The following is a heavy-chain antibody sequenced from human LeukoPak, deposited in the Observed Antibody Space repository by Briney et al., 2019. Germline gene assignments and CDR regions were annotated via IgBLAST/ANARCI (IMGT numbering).Heavy chain of an antibody. J-gene: IGHJ5*02. D-gene: IGHD2-15*01. CDR1: GFAFSNYG. Sequence: GGSLRLSCATSGFAFSNYGMHWVRQAPGKGLEWVAVISSDETNIRYGDSVRGRFTVSRDNAKNTVYLQMNSLGADDTAVYYCAKDPYRVVFATGNYLDPWGQGTLVTVSS. CDR3: AKDPYRVVFATGNYLDP. V-gene: IGHV3-30*18. CDR2: ISSDETNI.